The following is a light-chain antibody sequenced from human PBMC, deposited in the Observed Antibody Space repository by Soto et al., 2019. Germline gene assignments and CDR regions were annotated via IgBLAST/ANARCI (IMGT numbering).Light chain of an antibody. CDR2: EVS. CDR3: MQSTQLPPT. Sequence: DVVMTQTPLCLSVAPGQPASISCKSSQSLLHITGETFLFWYLQKPGQSPQLLIYEVSTRVSGVPDRFSGSGSGTDFTLEISRVETDDVGIYYCMQSTQLPPTFGQGTRLGIE. CDR1: QSLLHITGETF. J-gene: IGKJ5*01. V-gene: IGKV2D-29*02.